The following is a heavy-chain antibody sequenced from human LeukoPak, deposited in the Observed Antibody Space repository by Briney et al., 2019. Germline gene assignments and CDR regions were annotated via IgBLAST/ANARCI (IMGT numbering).Heavy chain of an antibody. D-gene: IGHD6-19*01. Sequence: SETLSLTCTVSGGSISSYYWSWIRQPPGKGLEWIGYIYYSGSTNYNPSLKSRVTISVDTSKNQFSLKLSSVTAADTAVYYCARVEYSSGWDDAFDIWGQGTMVTVSS. CDR3: ARVEYSSGWDDAFDI. CDR2: IYYSGST. CDR1: GGSISSYY. V-gene: IGHV4-59*08. J-gene: IGHJ3*02.